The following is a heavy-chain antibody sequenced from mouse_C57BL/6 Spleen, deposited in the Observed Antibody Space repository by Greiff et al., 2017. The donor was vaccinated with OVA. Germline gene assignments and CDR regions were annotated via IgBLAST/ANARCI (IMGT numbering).Heavy chain of an antibody. V-gene: IGHV5-16*01. CDR2: INYDGSST. CDR1: GFTFSDYY. J-gene: IGHJ2*01. CDR3: ARENSNYDYFDY. Sequence: EVMLVESEGGLVQPGSSMKLSCTASGFTFSDYYMAWVRQVPEKGLEWVANINYDGSSTYYLDSLKSRFIISRDNAKNILYLQMSSLKSEDTATYYCARENSNYDYFDYWGKGTTLTVSS. D-gene: IGHD2-5*01.